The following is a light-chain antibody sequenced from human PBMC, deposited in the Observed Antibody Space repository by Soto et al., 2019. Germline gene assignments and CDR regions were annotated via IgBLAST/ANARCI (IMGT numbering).Light chain of an antibody. CDR1: SSDVGGFNY. Sequence: QSALTQPASVSGSPGQSITISCTGTSSDVGGFNYVSWYQQHPGKAPKLMIYDVTNRPSGVSYRFSGSKSGNTASLTISGLQAEDGAYYYANSYTSTGTYVFGTGTKLTAL. CDR3: NSYTSTGTYV. J-gene: IGLJ1*01. CDR2: DVT. V-gene: IGLV2-14*03.